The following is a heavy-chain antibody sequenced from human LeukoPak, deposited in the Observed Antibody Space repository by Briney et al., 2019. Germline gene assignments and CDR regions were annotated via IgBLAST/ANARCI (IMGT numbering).Heavy chain of an antibody. J-gene: IGHJ4*02. D-gene: IGHD1-26*01. CDR1: GFTFSSYS. CDR2: ISSSGSTI. CDR3: ARVRYRYFDY. Sequence: GGSLRLSCAASGFTFSSYSMNWVRQAPGKGLEWVSYISSSGSTIYYADSVKGRFTISRDNAKNSLYLQMNSLRAEDTAVYYCARVRYRYFDYWGQGTLVTVSS. V-gene: IGHV3-48*04.